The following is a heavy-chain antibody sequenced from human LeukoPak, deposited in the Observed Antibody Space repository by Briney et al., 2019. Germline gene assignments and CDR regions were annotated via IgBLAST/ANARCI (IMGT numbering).Heavy chain of an antibody. CDR3: ASGDYYYGMDV. Sequence: GGLLRLSCAASGFTFSSYEMNWVRQAPGKGLEWVSYISSSGSTIYYADSVKGRFTISRDNAKNSLYLQMNSLRAEDTAVYYCASGDYYYGMDVWGQGTTVTVSS. J-gene: IGHJ6*02. V-gene: IGHV3-48*03. CDR2: ISSSGSTI. CDR1: GFTFSSYE. D-gene: IGHD3-10*01.